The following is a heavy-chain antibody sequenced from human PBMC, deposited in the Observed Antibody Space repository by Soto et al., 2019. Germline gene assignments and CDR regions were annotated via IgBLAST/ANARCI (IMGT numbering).Heavy chain of an antibody. CDR3: ARGWRSVTAAGTRSWFDP. V-gene: IGHV4-31*03. Sequence: VQLQESGPGLVKPSQTLSLTCTVSGGSISSGGYYWSWIRQHPGKGLEWIGYIYYSGSTYYNPSLKSRVTISVDTSKNQFSLKLSSVTAADTAVYYCARGWRSVTAAGTRSWFDPWGQGTLVTVSS. J-gene: IGHJ5*02. CDR2: IYYSGST. D-gene: IGHD6-13*01. CDR1: GGSISSGGYY.